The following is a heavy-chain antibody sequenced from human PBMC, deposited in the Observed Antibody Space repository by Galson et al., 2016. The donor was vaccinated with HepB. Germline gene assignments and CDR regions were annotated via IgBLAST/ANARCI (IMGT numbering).Heavy chain of an antibody. J-gene: IGHJ4*02. Sequence: SLRLSCAASGFMFSRYGMHWVRQAPGKGLEWVAVISFDGTNTNYADYVKGRFTISKDNSKGTRSLQLDGRRPDDPAVYYSYAHPDYWGQGTLVTVTS. CDR2: ISFDGTNT. V-gene: IGHV3-30*03. D-gene: IGHD2-2*01. CDR3: YAHPDY. CDR1: GFMFSRYG.